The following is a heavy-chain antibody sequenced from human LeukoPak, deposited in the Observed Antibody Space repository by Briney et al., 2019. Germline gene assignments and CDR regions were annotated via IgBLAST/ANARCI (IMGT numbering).Heavy chain of an antibody. CDR3: ARTYYYDSSGYYY. CDR2: IYPGDSDT. D-gene: IGHD3-22*01. Sequence: GESLKISCKGSGYSFTSYWIGWVGQIPGKGLEWMGIIYPGDSDTRYSPSFQGQVTISADKSISTAYLQWSSLKASDTAMYYCARTYYYDSSGYYYWGQGTLVTVSS. J-gene: IGHJ4*02. CDR1: GYSFTSYW. V-gene: IGHV5-51*01.